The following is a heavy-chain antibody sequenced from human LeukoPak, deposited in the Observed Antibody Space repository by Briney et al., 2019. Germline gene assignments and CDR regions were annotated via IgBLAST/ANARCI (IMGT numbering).Heavy chain of an antibody. J-gene: IGHJ4*02. CDR3: ARHGRHWSYYFDY. Sequence: PGGSLRLSCAASGFTFRTYWMSWVRRAPGKGLEWVANIRDDGGEKHYVDSVEGRFTISRDNAKNSLFLQMNTLRAEDTAIYFCARHGRHWSYYFDYWGQGSLVTVSS. V-gene: IGHV3-7*03. CDR2: IRDDGGEK. CDR1: GFTFRTYW. D-gene: IGHD1-1*01.